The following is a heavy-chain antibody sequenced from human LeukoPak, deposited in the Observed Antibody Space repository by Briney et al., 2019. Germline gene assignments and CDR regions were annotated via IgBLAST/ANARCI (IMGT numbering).Heavy chain of an antibody. CDR3: ARDEKGFLEWLSSRGNWFDP. CDR2: ISSSSSYI. J-gene: IGHJ5*02. V-gene: IGHV3-21*01. Sequence: PGGSLRLSCAASGFTFSSYSMNWVRQAPGKGLEGVSSISSSSSYIYYADSVKGRFTISRDNAQNSLYLQMNSLRAEDTAVYYCARDEKGFLEWLSSRGNWFDPWGQGTLVTVSS. D-gene: IGHD3-3*01. CDR1: GFTFSSYS.